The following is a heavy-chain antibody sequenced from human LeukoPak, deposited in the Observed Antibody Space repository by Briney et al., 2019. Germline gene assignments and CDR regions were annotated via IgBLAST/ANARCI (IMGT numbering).Heavy chain of an antibody. CDR1: GFTLYCYW. CDR2: IKGDVSYA. V-gene: IGHV3-74*01. J-gene: IGHJ4*02. D-gene: IGHD3-3*01. CDR3: ARDNDFWSLDY. Sequence: TGGALRLPCAGSGFTLYCYWMHWVRPAPGEGLGWVLRIKGDVSYANYADSVKGRFTISRDNAKNTLYLQMNSLRVEDTAVYYCARDNDFWSLDYWGQGALVTVSS.